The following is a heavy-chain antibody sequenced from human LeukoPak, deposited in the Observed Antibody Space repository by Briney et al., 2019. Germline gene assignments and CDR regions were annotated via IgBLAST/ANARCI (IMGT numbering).Heavy chain of an antibody. J-gene: IGHJ5*02. D-gene: IGHD4-11*01. Sequence: GGSLRLSCAASGFTFSNAWMSWVRQAPGKGLEWAGRIKSKTDGGTTDYAAPVKGRFTISRDDSKNTLYLQMNSLKTEDTAVYYCAKAKMLSATTAPFDPWGQGTLVTVSS. CDR2: IKSKTDGGTT. V-gene: IGHV3-15*01. CDR1: GFTFSNAW. CDR3: AKAKMLSATTAPFDP.